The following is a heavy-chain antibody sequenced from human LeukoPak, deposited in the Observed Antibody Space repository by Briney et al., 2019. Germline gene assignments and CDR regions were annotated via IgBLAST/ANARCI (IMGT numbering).Heavy chain of an antibody. D-gene: IGHD1-14*01. V-gene: IGHV5-51*01. CDR2: INPGIVSPGDSDT. CDR3: AGLPHRYFHY. CDR1: GYSFTSNY. J-gene: IGHJ4*02. Sequence: GESLKISCKGSGYSFTSNYIAWVRQMPGKGLKWMGIINPGIVSPGDSDTTDSPSFQGQVTISVDKSVSTAYLQWSSLKASDTAMYYCAGLPHRYFHYWGQGTLVTVSS.